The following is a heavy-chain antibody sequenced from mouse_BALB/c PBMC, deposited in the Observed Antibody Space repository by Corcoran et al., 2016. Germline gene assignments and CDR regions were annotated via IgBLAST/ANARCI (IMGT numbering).Heavy chain of an antibody. CDR1: GYTFTDYN. CDR2: INPNNGGT. V-gene: IGHV1-18*01. J-gene: IGHJ4*01. D-gene: IGHD1-1*01. CDR3: ARWPITTVVARNAMDY. Sequence: EVLLQQSGPELVKPGASVKIPCKASGYTFTDYNMDWVKQSHGKSLEWIGDINPNNGGTIYNQKFKGKATLTVDKSSSTAYMELRSLTSEDTAVYYFARWPITTVVARNAMDYWGQGTSVTVSS.